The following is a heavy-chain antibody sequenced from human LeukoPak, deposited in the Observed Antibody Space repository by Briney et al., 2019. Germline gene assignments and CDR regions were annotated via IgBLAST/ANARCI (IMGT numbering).Heavy chain of an antibody. CDR3: ARRATTYYYDSSGYYCLDY. Sequence: GASVKVSCKASGGTFSSYAISWVRQAPGQGLEWMGGIIPIFGTANYAQKFQGRVTIIADESTSTAYMELSSLRSEDTAVYYCARRATTYYYDSSGYYCLDYWGQGTLVTVSS. D-gene: IGHD3-22*01. V-gene: IGHV1-69*13. J-gene: IGHJ4*02. CDR1: GGTFSSYA. CDR2: IIPIFGTA.